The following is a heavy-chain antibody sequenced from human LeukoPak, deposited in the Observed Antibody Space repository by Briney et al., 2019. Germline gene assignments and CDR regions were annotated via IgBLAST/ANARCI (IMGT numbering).Heavy chain of an antibody. J-gene: IGHJ4*02. CDR2: ISDSGGRT. V-gene: IGHV3-23*01. Sequence: GGSLRLSCAVSGITLSNYGMSWVRQAPGKGLEWVAGISDSGGRTNYPDSVKGRFTISRENPKKTLYLQMNSLRAEDTAVYFCARRGVVIRVILVGFHKEAYYFDSWGQGALVTVSS. CDR3: ARRGVVIRVILVGFHKEAYYFDS. D-gene: IGHD3-22*01. CDR1: GITLSNYG.